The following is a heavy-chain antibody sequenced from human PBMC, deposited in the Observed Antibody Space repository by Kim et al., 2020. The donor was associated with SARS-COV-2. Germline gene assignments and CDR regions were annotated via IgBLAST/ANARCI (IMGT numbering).Heavy chain of an antibody. D-gene: IGHD3-10*01. CDR1: GYTFTSYG. Sequence: ASVKVSCKASGYTFTSYGISWVRQAPGQGLEWMGWISAYNGNTNYAQKLQGRVTMTTDTTTSTPYMELRSLRADDTAVYYCARDLRARSIIMVRGVPRDYWGQGTLVTVSS. J-gene: IGHJ4*02. V-gene: IGHV1-18*01. CDR2: ISAYNGNT. CDR3: ARDLRARSIIMVRGVPRDY.